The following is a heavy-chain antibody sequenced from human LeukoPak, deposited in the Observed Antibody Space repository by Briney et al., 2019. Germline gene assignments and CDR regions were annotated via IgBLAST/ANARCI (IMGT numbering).Heavy chain of an antibody. CDR1: GGSISSDY. Sequence: SDTLSLTCTVSGGSISSDYWSWIRQPPGKGLEWIGYIYHSGSTNYNPSLKSRVTISVDASKNQFSLKLSSVTAADTAIYYCARHGIQLWYLDWGQGTLVTVSS. CDR2: IYHSGST. D-gene: IGHD5-18*01. V-gene: IGHV4-59*08. J-gene: IGHJ4*02. CDR3: ARHGIQLWYLD.